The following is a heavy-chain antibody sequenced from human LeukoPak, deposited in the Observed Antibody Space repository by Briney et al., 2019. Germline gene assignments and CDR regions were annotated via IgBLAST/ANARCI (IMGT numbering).Heavy chain of an antibody. CDR3: ARVAPNWFEP. D-gene: IGHD2-21*01. V-gene: IGHV3-11*04. CDR2: VSSSGSTI. Sequence: GGSLRLSCAASGFTFSDYYMSWIRLAPGKGLEWVSYVSSSGSTINYADSVKGRFTISGDNAKKSLYLQMNSLRAEDTAVYYCARVAPNWFEPWGQGTLVTVSS. CDR1: GFTFSDYY. J-gene: IGHJ5*02.